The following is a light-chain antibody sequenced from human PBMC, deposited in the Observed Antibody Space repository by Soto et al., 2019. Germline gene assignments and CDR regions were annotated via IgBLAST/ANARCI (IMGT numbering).Light chain of an antibody. CDR3: QQINSTPYT. J-gene: IGKJ2*01. V-gene: IGKV1-13*02. CDR1: QGISRA. Sequence: AIQLTQSPSSLSASVGDRVTITCRASQGISRALDWYQQKPGKAHKLLIYEASSLQSGVPSRFSGSGSGTDFTLTISSLQPEDFATYYCQQINSTPYTVGQGTKVEIK. CDR2: EAS.